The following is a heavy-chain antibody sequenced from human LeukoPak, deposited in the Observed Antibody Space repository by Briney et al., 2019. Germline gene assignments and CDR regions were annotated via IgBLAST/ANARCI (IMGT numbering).Heavy chain of an antibody. V-gene: IGHV3-11*04. D-gene: IGHD3/OR15-3a*01. CDR3: ARVRGSRDYNWFDP. J-gene: IGHJ5*02. CDR2: ISSSGSTI. Sequence: PGGSWRLSFAASRFTFSDYNMSWIRQAPGKGRDRVSYISSSGSTIYYADSVKGRFTISRDNAKNSLYLQMNSLRAEDTAVYYCARVRGSRDYNWFDPWGQGTLVTVSS. CDR1: RFTFSDYN.